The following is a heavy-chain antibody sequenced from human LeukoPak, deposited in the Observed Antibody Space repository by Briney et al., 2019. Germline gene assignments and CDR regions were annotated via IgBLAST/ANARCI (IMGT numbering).Heavy chain of an antibody. D-gene: IGHD1-26*01. V-gene: IGHV1-2*02. CDR1: GYTFTGYY. J-gene: IGHJ6*02. CDR3: ARDRVVGATIYGMDV. CDR2: INPNSGGT. Sequence: ASVKVSCKASGYTFTGYYMHWVRQAPGQGLEWMGWINPNSGGTNYAQKFQGRVTMTRDTSISTAYMELSRLRSDDTAVYYCARDRVVGATIYGMDVWGQGTTVTVSS.